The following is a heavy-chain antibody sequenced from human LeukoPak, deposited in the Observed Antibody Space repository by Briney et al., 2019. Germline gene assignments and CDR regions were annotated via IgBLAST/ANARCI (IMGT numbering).Heavy chain of an antibody. J-gene: IGHJ3*02. D-gene: IGHD1-26*01. CDR2: IIPIFGTA. Sequence: SAKVSCKASGRTFSSYAISWVRQAPGQGLEWMGGIIPIFGTANYAQKFQGRVTITADESTSTAYMELSSLRSEDTAVYYCARDTRYSGSWDAFDIWGQGTMVTVSS. CDR1: GRTFSSYA. CDR3: ARDTRYSGSWDAFDI. V-gene: IGHV1-69*01.